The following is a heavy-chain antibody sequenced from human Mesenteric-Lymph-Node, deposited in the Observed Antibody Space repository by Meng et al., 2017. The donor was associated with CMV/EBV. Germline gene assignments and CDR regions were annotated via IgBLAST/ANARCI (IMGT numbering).Heavy chain of an antibody. Sequence: GESLKISCAASGITVNTNSMIWVRQAPGKGLEWVSYISSSGSIMYYADSVKGRFTISRDNAKNSLYLQMNSLRAEDTAAYYCARDYCSSSSCYTFDYWGQGTQVTVSS. CDR1: GITVNTNS. V-gene: IGHV3-48*03. CDR2: ISSSGSIM. J-gene: IGHJ4*02. CDR3: ARDYCSSSSCYTFDY. D-gene: IGHD2-2*02.